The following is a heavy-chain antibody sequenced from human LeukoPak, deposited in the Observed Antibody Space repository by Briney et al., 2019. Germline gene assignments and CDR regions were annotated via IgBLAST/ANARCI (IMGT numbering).Heavy chain of an antibody. CDR2: IHPDGSGK. CDR3: ASQASARFDY. D-gene: IGHD6-25*01. CDR1: GFIFSNYW. J-gene: IGHJ4*02. V-gene: IGHV3-7*02. Sequence: PGGSLRLSRAASGFIFSNYWMAWVRQAPGKGLEWVAMIHPDGSGKSYVDSVRGRFTISRDNAKNSLFLQMNSLRVEDTAVYYCASQASARFDYWGQGTLVTVSS.